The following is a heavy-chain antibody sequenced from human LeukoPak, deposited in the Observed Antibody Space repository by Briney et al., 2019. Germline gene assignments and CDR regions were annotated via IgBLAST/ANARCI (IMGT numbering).Heavy chain of an antibody. CDR3: AKDDGDGYNYDPFDI. J-gene: IGHJ3*02. V-gene: IGHV3-30*18. Sequence: GGSLRLSCAASGFTFSSYGMHWVRQAPGKGLEWVAVISSDESNEDYAGPVKGRFTISRDNSKNTLYLQMNSLRAEDTAVYYCAKDDGDGYNYDPFDIWGQGTMVTVSS. D-gene: IGHD5-24*01. CDR2: ISSDESNE. CDR1: GFTFSSYG.